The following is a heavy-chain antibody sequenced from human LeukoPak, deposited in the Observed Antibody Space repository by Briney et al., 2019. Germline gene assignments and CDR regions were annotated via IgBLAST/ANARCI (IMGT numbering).Heavy chain of an antibody. CDR3: TIRDYYDSSGYSFPRSFDY. CDR2: IRSKANSYAT. J-gene: IGHJ4*02. V-gene: IGHV3-73*01. Sequence: GGSLRLSCAASGFTFSGSAMHWVRQASGKGLEWVGRIRSKANSYATAYAASVKGRFTISRDDSKNTAYLQMNSLKTEDTAVYYCTIRDYYDSSGYSFPRSFDYWGQGTQVTVSS. CDR1: GFTFSGSA. D-gene: IGHD3-22*01.